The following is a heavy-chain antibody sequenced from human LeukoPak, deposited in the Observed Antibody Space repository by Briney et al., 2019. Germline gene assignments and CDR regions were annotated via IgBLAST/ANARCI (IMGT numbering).Heavy chain of an antibody. Sequence: GASVKVSCKASGGTFSSYTISWVRQAPGQGLEWMGRIIPILGIANYAQKFQGRVTITADKSTSTAYMELSSLRSEDTAVYYCARGPYYGSGSYPYYYYYMDVWGKGTTVTVSS. CDR3: ARGPYYGSGSYPYYYYYMDV. CDR1: GGTFSSYT. V-gene: IGHV1-69*02. CDR2: IIPILGIA. D-gene: IGHD3-10*01. J-gene: IGHJ6*03.